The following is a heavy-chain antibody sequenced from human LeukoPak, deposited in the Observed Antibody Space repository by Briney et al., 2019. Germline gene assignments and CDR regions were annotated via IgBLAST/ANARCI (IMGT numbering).Heavy chain of an antibody. CDR2: IWYDGSNK. CDR3: AKDQWLFY. CDR1: GFALRSYR. V-gene: IGHV3-33*06. Sequence: PGRSLRLSCAASGFALRSYRMHRVRQAAGTGLEWVAVIWYDGSNKYYADSVKGRFTISRDNSKNTLYLQMNSLRAEDTAVYYCAKDQWLFYWGQGTLVTVSS. D-gene: IGHD6-19*01. J-gene: IGHJ4*02.